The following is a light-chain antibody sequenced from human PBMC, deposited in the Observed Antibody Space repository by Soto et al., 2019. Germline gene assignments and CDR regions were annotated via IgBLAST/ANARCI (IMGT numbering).Light chain of an antibody. CDR3: SSYTITTTGV. V-gene: IGLV2-14*01. CDR2: DVS. Sequence: QSALTQPASVSGSPGQSITISCTGTSSDVGGYDYVSWYQQHPGKAPKVMIYDVSNRPSGVSYRFSGSKSGNTASLTISGLQPEDEADYYCSSYTITTTGVFGGGTKLTVL. CDR1: SSDVGGYDY. J-gene: IGLJ3*02.